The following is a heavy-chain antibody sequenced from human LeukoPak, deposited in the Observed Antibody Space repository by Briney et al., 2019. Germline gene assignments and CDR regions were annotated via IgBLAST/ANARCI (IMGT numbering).Heavy chain of an antibody. J-gene: IGHJ4*02. D-gene: IGHD2-15*01. CDR2: IAHDGSNK. Sequence: GGSLRLSCAASGFTFSNYVMQWVRQAPGKGLEWVALIAHDGSNKYYADSVKGRFTISRENSKSTVYLQMNSLRAEDTAVYYCARDAEYCSGGSCPPDYFDYWGQGTLVTVSS. V-gene: IGHV3-30*03. CDR3: ARDAEYCSGGSCPPDYFDY. CDR1: GFTFSNYV.